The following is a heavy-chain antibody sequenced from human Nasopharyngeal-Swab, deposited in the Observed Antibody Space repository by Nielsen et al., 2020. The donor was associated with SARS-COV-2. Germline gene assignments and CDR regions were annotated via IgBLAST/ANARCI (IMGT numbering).Heavy chain of an antibody. D-gene: IGHD3-22*01. CDR3: AGGSSGYSYAFDI. V-gene: IGHV3-30*03. J-gene: IGHJ3*02. CDR2: ISYDGSNK. Sequence: VRQAPGKGLEWVAVISYDGSNKYYADSVKGRFTISRDNSKNTLYLQMNSLRAEDTAIYYCAGGSSGYSYAFDIWGQGTMVTVSS.